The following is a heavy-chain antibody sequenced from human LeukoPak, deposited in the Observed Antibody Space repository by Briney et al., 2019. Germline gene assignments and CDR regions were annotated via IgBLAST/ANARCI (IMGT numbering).Heavy chain of an antibody. Sequence: GGSLRLSCVASGFIFDNYALSWVRQAPGKGLEWVSGISGSADNTYYADSVKGRFTISRDISKNTLYLQMNSLRAEDTAVYYCARARPAGFDYWGQGTLVTVSS. CDR3: ARARPAGFDY. V-gene: IGHV3-23*01. CDR1: GFIFDNYA. J-gene: IGHJ4*02. CDR2: ISGSADNT. D-gene: IGHD6-6*01.